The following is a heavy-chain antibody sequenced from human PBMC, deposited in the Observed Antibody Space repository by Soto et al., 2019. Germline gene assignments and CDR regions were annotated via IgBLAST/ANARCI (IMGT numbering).Heavy chain of an antibody. D-gene: IGHD3-3*01. V-gene: IGHV3-23*01. Sequence: LRLSCAASGFTFSSYAMSWVRQAPGKGLEWVSAISGSGGSTYYADSVKGRFTISRDNSKNTLYLQMNSLRAEDTAVYYCAKDLSHYDFWSGYLIPGYYYYGMDVWGQGTTVTVSS. J-gene: IGHJ6*02. CDR2: ISGSGGST. CDR1: GFTFSSYA. CDR3: AKDLSHYDFWSGYLIPGYYYYGMDV.